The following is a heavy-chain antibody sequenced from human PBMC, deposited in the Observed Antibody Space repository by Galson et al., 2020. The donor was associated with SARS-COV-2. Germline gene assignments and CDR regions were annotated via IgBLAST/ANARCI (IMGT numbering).Heavy chain of an antibody. D-gene: IGHD3-10*01. Sequence: GGSLRLSCAASGFTFTNAWMTWVRQAPGKGLEWVGRIKTKSNGGTTEYAAPVKGRFTISRDDSKNTLYLQMNSLKTEDTAVYYCTTYGSGKGWFDPWGQGTLVTVSS. CDR3: TTYGSGKGWFDP. CDR1: GFTFTNAW. J-gene: IGHJ5*02. CDR2: IKTKSNGGTT. V-gene: IGHV3-15*01.